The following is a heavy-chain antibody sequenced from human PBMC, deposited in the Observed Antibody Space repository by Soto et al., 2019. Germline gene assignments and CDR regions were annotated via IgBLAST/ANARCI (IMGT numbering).Heavy chain of an antibody. D-gene: IGHD1-26*01. CDR2: IYHSGST. CDR3: ARRYGGNFDY. J-gene: IGHJ4*02. CDR1: GASFGTYC. V-gene: IGHV4-59*01. Sequence: PSETLSLTCAVSGASFGTYCWSWIRQPPGKGLEWIGYIYHSGSTYYNPSLKSRVTISVDTSKNQFSLKLSSVTAADTAVYYCARRYGGNFDYWGQGTLVTVSS.